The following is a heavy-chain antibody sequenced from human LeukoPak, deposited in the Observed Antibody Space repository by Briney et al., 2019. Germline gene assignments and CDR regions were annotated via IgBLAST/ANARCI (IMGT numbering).Heavy chain of an antibody. D-gene: IGHD3-22*01. CDR3: ARENHDSSLDY. CDR2: IYPGESIYASENT. V-gene: IGHV4-4*07. CDR1: GVSISAYY. Sequence: SETLSLTCSVSGVSISAYYWSWIRQPAGKGLEWIGRIYPGESIYASENTNYNPSLKSRVTISVDTSKNQFSLKLSSVTAADTAVYYCARENHDSSLDYWGQGTLVTVSS. J-gene: IGHJ4*02.